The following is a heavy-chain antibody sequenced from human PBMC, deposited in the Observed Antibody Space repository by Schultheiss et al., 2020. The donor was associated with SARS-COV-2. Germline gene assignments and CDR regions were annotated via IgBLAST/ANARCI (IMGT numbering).Heavy chain of an antibody. Sequence: SCAASGFTFSSYAMHWVRQAPGKGLEWVSYISSSGSTIYYADSVKGRFTISRDNAKNSLYLQMNSLRAEDTAVYYCARGERCSGGSCYSGFDYWGQGTLVTVSS. CDR3: ARGERCSGGSCYSGFDY. V-gene: IGHV3-48*03. D-gene: IGHD2-15*01. J-gene: IGHJ4*02. CDR1: GFTFSSYA. CDR2: ISSSGSTI.